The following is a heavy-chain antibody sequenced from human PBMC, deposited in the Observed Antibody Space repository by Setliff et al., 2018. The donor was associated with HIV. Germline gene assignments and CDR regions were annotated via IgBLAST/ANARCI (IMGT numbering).Heavy chain of an antibody. J-gene: IGHJ5*02. Sequence: SETLSLTCTVSGYSISSGYYWGWIRQPPGKRLEWIGSLDYSGTTYYNPSLKSRVTISVDTSKNQFSLKLSSVTAADTAVYYCARDRLSAFDPWGQGTLVTVSS. CDR2: LDYSGTT. V-gene: IGHV4-38-2*02. CDR3: ARDRLSAFDP. D-gene: IGHD3-16*01. CDR1: GYSISSGYY.